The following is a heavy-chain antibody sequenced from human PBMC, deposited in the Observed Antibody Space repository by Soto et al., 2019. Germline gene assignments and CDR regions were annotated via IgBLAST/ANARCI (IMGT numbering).Heavy chain of an antibody. Sequence: PGGSLRLSCAGSAFSFSSYWMTWVRQAPGKGLEWVANIKPDGSGRYYVDSVKGRFTISRDNAKNSLYLQMDGLRAEDTAVYYCARGGRSGASNYFDYSGQAALVTVSS. V-gene: IGHV3-7*01. CDR1: AFSFSSYW. D-gene: IGHD3-10*01. J-gene: IGHJ4*02. CDR3: ARGGRSGASNYFDY. CDR2: IKPDGSGR.